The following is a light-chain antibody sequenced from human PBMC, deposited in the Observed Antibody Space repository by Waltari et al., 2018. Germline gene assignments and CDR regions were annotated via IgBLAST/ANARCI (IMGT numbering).Light chain of an antibody. J-gene: IGLJ3*02. CDR3: SSRNGRANEVV. CDR2: GKD. Sequence: SSELTQDPAVSVALGQTIRFTCHGDTLTTPYVSWYQVKPGQAPVLVMYGKDKRPSGIPDRISGYSSGTTSTWTITGAQAEDEADYYCSSRNGRANEVVFAGGTKVTVL. V-gene: IGLV3-19*01. CDR1: TLTTPY.